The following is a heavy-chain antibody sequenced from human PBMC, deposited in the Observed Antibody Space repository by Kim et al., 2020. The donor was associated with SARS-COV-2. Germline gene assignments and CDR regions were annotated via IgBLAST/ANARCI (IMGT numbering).Heavy chain of an antibody. V-gene: IGHV3-7*01. D-gene: IGHD6-19*01. CDR1: GFTFSSYW. CDR3: ARDRAVAVTPRFDY. J-gene: IGHJ4*02. Sequence: GGSLRLSCAASGFTFSSYWMSWVRQAPGKGLEWVANIKQDGSEKYYVESVKGRFTISRDNAKNSLYLQMNSLRAEDTAVYYCARDRAVAVTPRFDYWGQGTLVTVSS. CDR2: IKQDGSEK.